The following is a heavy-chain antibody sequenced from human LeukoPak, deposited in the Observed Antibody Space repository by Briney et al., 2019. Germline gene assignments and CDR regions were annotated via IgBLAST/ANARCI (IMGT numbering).Heavy chain of an antibody. Sequence: SQTLSLTCTVSGDSISSGGYYWSWIRQHPGKGLGWIGYIYYSGSTYYNPSLKSRVTISVDTSKNQFSLKLSSVTAADTAVYYCARDPCSGGSCYSGSWGQGTLVTVSS. J-gene: IGHJ5*02. D-gene: IGHD2-15*01. CDR3: ARDPCSGGSCYSGS. CDR2: IYYSGST. V-gene: IGHV4-31*03. CDR1: GDSISSGGYY.